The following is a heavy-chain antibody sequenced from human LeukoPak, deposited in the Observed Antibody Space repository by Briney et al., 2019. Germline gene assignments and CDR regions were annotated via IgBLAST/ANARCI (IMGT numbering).Heavy chain of an antibody. Sequence: SWVRQPPGKGLEWIGEINHRGNTNYNPSLKSRVTISVDTSKNQFSLKLSSVTAADTAVYYCARVPESVGINYFDSWGQGTQVTVSS. D-gene: IGHD1-26*01. V-gene: IGHV4-34*01. J-gene: IGHJ4*02. CDR2: INHRGNT. CDR3: ARVPESVGINYFDS.